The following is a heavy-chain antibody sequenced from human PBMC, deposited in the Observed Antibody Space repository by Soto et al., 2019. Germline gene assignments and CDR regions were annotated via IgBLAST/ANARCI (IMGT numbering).Heavy chain of an antibody. V-gene: IGHV1-24*01. Sequence: ASVKVSCKVSGYTLTELSMHWVRQAPGKGLEWMGGFDPEDGETNYAQKFQGRVTMTEDTSTNTAYMELSRLRSDDTAVYYCARDSGSIAVAGNFDYWGQGTLVTVSS. J-gene: IGHJ4*02. CDR2: FDPEDGET. CDR3: ARDSGSIAVAGNFDY. CDR1: GYTLTELS. D-gene: IGHD6-19*01.